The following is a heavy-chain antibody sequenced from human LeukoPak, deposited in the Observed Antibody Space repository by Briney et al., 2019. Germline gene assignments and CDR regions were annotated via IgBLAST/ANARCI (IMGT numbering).Heavy chain of an antibody. CDR1: GFTFSSYG. CDR3: AKAAGYSYGYYYYYYMDV. Sequence: PGGTLRLSCAASGFTFSSYGMSWVRQAPGKGLEWVSAISGSGGSTYYADSVRGRFTISRDNSKNTLYLQMNSLRAEDTAVYYCAKAAGYSYGYYYYYYMDVSGKGTTVTISS. J-gene: IGHJ6*03. CDR2: ISGSGGST. D-gene: IGHD5-18*01. V-gene: IGHV3-23*01.